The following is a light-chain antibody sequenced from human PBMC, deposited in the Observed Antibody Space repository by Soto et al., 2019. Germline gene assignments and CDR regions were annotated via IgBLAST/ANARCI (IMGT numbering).Light chain of an antibody. CDR2: DNI. J-gene: IGLJ2*01. CDR1: RSNVGDNY. V-gene: IGLV1-51*01. CDR3: GTWDNSTTVI. Sequence: QSVLTQPPSVSAAPGQKVTISCSGNRSNVGDNYVSWYQQLPGTAPNLLIYDNIKRPSGIPDRFSGSKSGTSATLDITGVQTGDEADYYCGTWDNSTTVIFGGGTKVTVL.